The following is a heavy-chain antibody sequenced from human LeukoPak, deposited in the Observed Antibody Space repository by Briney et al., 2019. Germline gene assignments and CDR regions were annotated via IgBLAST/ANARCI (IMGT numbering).Heavy chain of an antibody. CDR3: ARGSRDACGSSTSCYTFHRDFFDY. CDR1: GFTFSTYS. CDR2: ISSSANTI. V-gene: IGHV3-48*04. D-gene: IGHD2-2*02. Sequence: PGGSLRLSCAASGFTFSTYSMNWVRQAPGKGLEWVSYISSSANTIYYADSVKGRFTISRDNAKNSLYLQMNSLRAEDTAVYYCARGSRDACGSSTSCYTFHRDFFDYWGRGTLVTVSS. J-gene: IGHJ4*02.